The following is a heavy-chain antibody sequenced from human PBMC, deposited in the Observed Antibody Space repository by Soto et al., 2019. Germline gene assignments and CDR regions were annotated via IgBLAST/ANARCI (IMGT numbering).Heavy chain of an antibody. CDR1: GGSISSGGYY. CDR2: IYYSGST. D-gene: IGHD3-3*01. CDR3: ARDRSGAHSAGAYGMDV. Sequence: QVQLQESGPGLVKPSQTLSLTCTVSGGSISSGGYYWSWIRQHPGKGLEWIGYIYYSGSTYYNPSLKRRVTISVDTSKNQFSLKLSSVTAADTAVYYCARDRSGAHSAGAYGMDVWGQGTTVTVSS. V-gene: IGHV4-31*03. J-gene: IGHJ6*02.